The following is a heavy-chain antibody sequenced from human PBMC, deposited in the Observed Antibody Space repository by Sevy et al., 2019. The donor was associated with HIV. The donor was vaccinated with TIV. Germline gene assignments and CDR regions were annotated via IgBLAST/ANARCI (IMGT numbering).Heavy chain of an antibody. J-gene: IGHJ6*02. CDR3: ARDLAPHIVVVPAAPYYCYGMDV. CDR1: GFTFSSYS. V-gene: IGHV3-48*02. Sequence: GGSLRLSCAASGFTFSSYSMNWVRQAPGKGLEWVSYISSSSSTIYYADSVKGRFTISRDNAKNSLYLQMNSLRDEDTAVYYCARDLAPHIVVVPAAPYYCYGMDVWGQGTTVTVSS. D-gene: IGHD2-2*01. CDR2: ISSSSSTI.